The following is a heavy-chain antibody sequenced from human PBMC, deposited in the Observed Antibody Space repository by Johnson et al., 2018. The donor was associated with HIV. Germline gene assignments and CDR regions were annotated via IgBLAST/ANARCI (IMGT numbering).Heavy chain of an antibody. CDR3: ARGSSGAFDL. J-gene: IGHJ3*01. CDR2: IYSGGNT. Sequence: VQLVESGGGVVRPGGSLRLSCAASGFTFDDYGMSWVRQAPGKGLEWVSVIYSGGNTYYADPVKGRFSISRDSSKNTLYLQMNSLRAEDTALSYCARGSSGAFDLWGRGTMVTVSS. D-gene: IGHD6-6*01. V-gene: IGHV3-66*01. CDR1: GFTFDDYG.